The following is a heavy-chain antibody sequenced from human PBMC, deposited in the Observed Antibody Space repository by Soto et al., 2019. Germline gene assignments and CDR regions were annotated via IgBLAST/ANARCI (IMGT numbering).Heavy chain of an antibody. CDR2: VSSSGGST. CDR1: GFTFNNYA. Sequence: GGSLRLSCAASGFTFNNYAMSWVRQAPGEGLEWVSTVSSSGGSTYYADSVKGRFTISRDNSKNTLVLQMNCLRAEDTAVYYCAKRPGLAHFDYWGQGTLVTVSS. D-gene: IGHD6-25*01. J-gene: IGHJ4*02. V-gene: IGHV3-23*01. CDR3: AKRPGLAHFDY.